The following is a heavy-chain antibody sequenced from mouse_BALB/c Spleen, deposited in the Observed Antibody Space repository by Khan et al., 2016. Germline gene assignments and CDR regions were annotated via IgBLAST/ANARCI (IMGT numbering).Heavy chain of an antibody. CDR2: ISYSGST. CDR3: ASYGTRENAMDY. D-gene: IGHD1-1*01. CDR1: GDSITSGY. V-gene: IGHV3-8*02. Sequence: EVQLQESGPSLVKPSQTLSLTCSVTGDSITSGYWNWIRKFPGKKLEYMGYISYSGSTYYNPSLKSRISITRDTSQNQYYLQLNSVTTEDTATYXCASYGTRENAMDYWGQGTSVTVSS. J-gene: IGHJ4*01.